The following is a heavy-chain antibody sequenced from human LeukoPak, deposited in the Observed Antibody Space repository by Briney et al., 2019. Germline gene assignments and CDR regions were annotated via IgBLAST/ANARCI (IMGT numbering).Heavy chain of an antibody. Sequence: GGSLRLSCAASGFTFSSYGMHWVRQAPGKGLEWVAVISYDGSNKYYADSVGGRFTISRDNSKNTLYLQMNSLRAEDTAVYYCAKGQGIRWGAFDIWGQGTMVTVSS. V-gene: IGHV3-30*18. CDR1: GFTFSSYG. CDR2: ISYDGSNK. D-gene: IGHD3-16*01. J-gene: IGHJ3*02. CDR3: AKGQGIRWGAFDI.